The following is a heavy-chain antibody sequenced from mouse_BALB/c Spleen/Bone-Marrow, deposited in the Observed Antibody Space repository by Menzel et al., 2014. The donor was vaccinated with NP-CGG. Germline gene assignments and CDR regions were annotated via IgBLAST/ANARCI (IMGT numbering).Heavy chain of an antibody. CDR1: GYSFTGYN. CDR2: IDPYYGGT. J-gene: IGHJ3*01. D-gene: IGHD2-4*01. V-gene: IGHV1S135*01. Sequence: VQLQQSGPELEKPGASVKISCKASGYSFTGYNMNWVKQSNGKSLEWIGNIDPYYGGTSYNQKFKGKAKLTVDKSSSTACMQHTNLTSEDSAVYYCASTKITPFAYWGQGTLVTVSA. CDR3: ASTKITPFAY.